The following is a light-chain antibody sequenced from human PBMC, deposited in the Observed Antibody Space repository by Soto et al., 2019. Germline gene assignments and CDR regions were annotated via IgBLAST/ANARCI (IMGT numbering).Light chain of an antibody. Sequence: EIVMTQSPATLSVSPGEGATLSCRASQSVRTKLAWYQQKAGQAPRLLIYGASTRATGIPARFSGSGSGTEFTLTISSLQSEDFAVYYCQQYNNWPRTFGQGTKVDIK. J-gene: IGKJ1*01. CDR2: GAS. CDR1: QSVRTK. CDR3: QQYNNWPRT. V-gene: IGKV3-15*01.